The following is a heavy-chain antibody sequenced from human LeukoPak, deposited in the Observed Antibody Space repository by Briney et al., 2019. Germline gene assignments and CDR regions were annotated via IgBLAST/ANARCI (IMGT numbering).Heavy chain of an antibody. CDR3: AHIGSIGSGSWYYFDY. CDR2: IYWDDDK. CDR1: GFSLSTSGVG. D-gene: IGHD6-19*01. V-gene: IGHV2-5*02. Sequence: ESGPTLVKPTQTLTLTCTFSGFSLSTSGVGVGWIPQPPGKALEWLAPIYWDDDKRYSPSLKSRLTITKDTSKNQVVLTMTNMDPVDTATYYCAHIGSIGSGSWYYFDYWGQGTLVTVSS. J-gene: IGHJ4*02.